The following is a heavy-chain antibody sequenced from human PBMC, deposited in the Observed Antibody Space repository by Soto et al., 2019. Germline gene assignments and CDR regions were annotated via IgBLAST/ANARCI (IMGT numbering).Heavy chain of an antibody. V-gene: IGHV3-9*01. Sequence: GGSLRLSCAASGFTFDYYAMHWVRQAPGKGLEWVSGISWNSGSIGYADSVKGRFTISRDNAKNSLYLQMNSLRAEDTALYYCAKDLAAAGNTLGYYYMDVWGKGTTVTVSS. CDR1: GFTFDYYA. CDR2: ISWNSGSI. CDR3: AKDLAAAGNTLGYYYMDV. D-gene: IGHD6-13*01. J-gene: IGHJ6*03.